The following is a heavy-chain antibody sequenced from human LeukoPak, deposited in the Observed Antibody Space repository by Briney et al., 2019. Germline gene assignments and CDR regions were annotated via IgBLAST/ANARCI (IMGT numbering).Heavy chain of an antibody. CDR1: GVSISGHY. J-gene: IGHJ4*02. V-gene: IGHV4-59*08. CDR3: ARQPISGWDVDH. Sequence: PSETLSLTCTVSGVSISGHYWSWIRLPPGKGLEWIGYISHSGNTKYSPSLKSRVTISLDTSKNQFSLTVSSVTAADTAVYYCARQPISGWDVDHWGQGTLVTVSS. D-gene: IGHD6-19*01. CDR2: ISHSGNT.